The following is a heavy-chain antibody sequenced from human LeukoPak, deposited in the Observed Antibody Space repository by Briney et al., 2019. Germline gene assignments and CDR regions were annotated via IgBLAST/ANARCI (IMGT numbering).Heavy chain of an antibody. J-gene: IGHJ4*02. Sequence: PGGSLTLSCVASGFDFNNYDLHWVRQAPGKGLEWVAFIKFHGHETFYADSVEGRFTFSRDNSRNSLYLQMNSLRAEDTAVYYCARVESIAAAGPFDYWGQGTLVTVSS. CDR2: IKFHGHET. V-gene: IGHV3-30*02. D-gene: IGHD6-13*01. CDR3: ARVESIAAAGPFDY. CDR1: GFDFNNYD.